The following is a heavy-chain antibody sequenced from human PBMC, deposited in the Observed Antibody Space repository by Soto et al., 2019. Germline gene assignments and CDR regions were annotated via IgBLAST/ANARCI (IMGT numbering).Heavy chain of an antibody. V-gene: IGHV4-34*01. CDR3: QGGDF. D-gene: IGHD3-16*01. CDR1: GGSFRGYF. Sequence: SETLSLTCAVSGGSFRGYFWSWIRQSPDKGLGWIGEINDSGSTYYNPSFKSRLTISVDTSTSQISLRLTSVTAADSAVYYCQGGDFWGQGTRVTVSS. J-gene: IGHJ4*02. CDR2: INDSGST.